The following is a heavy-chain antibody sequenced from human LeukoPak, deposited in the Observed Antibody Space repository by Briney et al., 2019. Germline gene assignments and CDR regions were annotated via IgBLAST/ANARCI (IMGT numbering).Heavy chain of an antibody. Sequence: TGGSLRLSCEASGFTFSHYNMNWVRQAPGKGLEWVSSINIAGNYIYYADSVRGRFTISRDNAKNSLSLHMNSLRAEDTAAYYCARDATGWSRDYWGQGTLVTVSS. CDR1: GFTFSHYN. J-gene: IGHJ4*02. CDR3: ARDATGWSRDY. D-gene: IGHD6-19*01. CDR2: INIAGNYI. V-gene: IGHV3-21*01.